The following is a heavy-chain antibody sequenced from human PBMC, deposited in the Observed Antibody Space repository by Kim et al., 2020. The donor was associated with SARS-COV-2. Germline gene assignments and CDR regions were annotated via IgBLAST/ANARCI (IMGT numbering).Heavy chain of an antibody. CDR2: INHSGST. J-gene: IGHJ3*02. D-gene: IGHD2-21*02. CDR3: ARGNWVTRGVAFDI. V-gene: IGHV4-34*01. Sequence: SETLSLTCAVYGGSFSGYYWSWIRQPPGKGLEWIGEINHSGSTNYNPSLKSRVTISVDTSKNQFSLKLSSVTAADTAVYYYARGNWVTRGVAFDIWGQGTMVTVSS. CDR1: GGSFSGYY.